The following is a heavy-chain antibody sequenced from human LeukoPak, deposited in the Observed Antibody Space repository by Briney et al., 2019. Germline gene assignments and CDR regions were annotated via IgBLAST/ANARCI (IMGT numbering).Heavy chain of an antibody. CDR1: GFTFSSYS. D-gene: IGHD4-11*01. V-gene: IGHV3-21*06. J-gene: IGHJ4*02. CDR2: ISSGGGDI. Sequence: GGSLRLSCAASGFTFSSYSMNWVRQVPGKGLEWVSSISSGGGDIYYADSVKGRFTISRDDAKNSVYLQMSRLRAEDTAVYYCARDRRTVYSDYLTDYWGQGTLVTVSS. CDR3: ARDRRTVYSDYLTDY.